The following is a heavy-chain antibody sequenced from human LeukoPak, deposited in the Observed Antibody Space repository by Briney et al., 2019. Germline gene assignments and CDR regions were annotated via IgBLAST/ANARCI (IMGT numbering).Heavy chain of an antibody. CDR3: ARVRGTYSSNWFSDY. D-gene: IGHD6-13*01. CDR1: GFIFNTYG. J-gene: IGHJ4*02. Sequence: GRSLRLSCAASGFIFNTYGMHWVRQAPGKGLEWVAGMWSDGGFKFYADSVKGRFTISRDNSKDTLYLQMNSLRAEDTAVYYCARVRGTYSSNWFSDYWGQGTLVTVSS. V-gene: IGHV3-33*01. CDR2: MWSDGGFK.